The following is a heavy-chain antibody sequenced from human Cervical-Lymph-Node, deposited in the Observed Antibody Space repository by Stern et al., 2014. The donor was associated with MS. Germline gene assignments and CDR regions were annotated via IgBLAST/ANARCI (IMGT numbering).Heavy chain of an antibody. V-gene: IGHV1-69*01. D-gene: IGHD2/OR15-2a*01. CDR1: GGTFSSYA. CDR2: LIPIFGTA. CDR3: ARDSRHYDTTFYFDS. J-gene: IGHJ4*02. Sequence: VQLLESGAEVKKPGSSVKVSCKASGGTFSSYAINWVRQAPGQGPEWMGGLIPIFGTANYAQKFQGRVTITADESTATAYMELSSLRSEDTAVYYCARDSRHYDTTFYFDSWGQGTLVTVSS.